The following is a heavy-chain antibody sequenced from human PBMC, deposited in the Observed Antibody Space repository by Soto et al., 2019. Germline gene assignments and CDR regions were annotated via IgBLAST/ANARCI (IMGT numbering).Heavy chain of an antibody. CDR1: VGSISSSNYY. V-gene: IGHV4-39*01. CDR2: IYYSGST. Sequence: QLQLQESGPGLVKPSETLSLTCTVSVGSISSSNYYWGWIRQPPGEGLEWIGTIYYSGSTYYNPSLKSRVTISVDTSKNQFSLKLSSVIAADTAVYYCARQGGSSGWYYLDGWDYWGQGTLVTVSS. J-gene: IGHJ4*02. CDR3: ARQGGSSGWYYLDGWDY. D-gene: IGHD6-19*01.